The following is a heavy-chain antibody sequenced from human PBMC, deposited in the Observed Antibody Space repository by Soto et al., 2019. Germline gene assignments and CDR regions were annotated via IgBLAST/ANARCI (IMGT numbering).Heavy chain of an antibody. J-gene: IGHJ6*02. V-gene: IGHV1-69*08. CDR3: ARDSPAYCSSTSCYPDSYYGMDV. CDR2: IIPILGIA. D-gene: IGHD2-2*01. CDR1: GGTFSSYT. Sequence: QVQLVQSGAEVKKPGSSVKVSCKASGGTFSSYTISWVRQAPGQGLEWMGRIIPILGIANYAQKFKGRVTINAEKTTSQASMELSSLRSEDTAVYYCARDSPAYCSSTSCYPDSYYGMDVWGQGTTVTVSS.